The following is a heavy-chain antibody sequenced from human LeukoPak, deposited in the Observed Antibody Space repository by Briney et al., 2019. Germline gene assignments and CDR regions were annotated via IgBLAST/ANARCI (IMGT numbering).Heavy chain of an antibody. CDR3: ARQRYSDY. CDR2: IKEDGSEN. Sequence: QVPGKWLEWVANIKEDGSENSYVESVKGRFTISRDNAKNSLYLQLNSLRAEDTAVYFCARQRYSDYWGQGTLVTVSS. V-gene: IGHV3-7*04. D-gene: IGHD1-1*01. J-gene: IGHJ4*02.